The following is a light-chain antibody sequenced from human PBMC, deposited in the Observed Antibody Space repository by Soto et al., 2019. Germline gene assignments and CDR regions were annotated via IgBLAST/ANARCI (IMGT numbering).Light chain of an antibody. Sequence: EIVLTQSPGTLSLSPGERVTLSCRSSQNVSTYLAWYQQKPGQAPRLLIYAASDRATGIPARFSGSGSGTDFSVTISSLEREDSGVYYCQQRTNWITFGPGIKVDIK. CDR2: AAS. V-gene: IGKV3-11*01. CDR3: QQRTNWIT. CDR1: QNVSTY. J-gene: IGKJ3*01.